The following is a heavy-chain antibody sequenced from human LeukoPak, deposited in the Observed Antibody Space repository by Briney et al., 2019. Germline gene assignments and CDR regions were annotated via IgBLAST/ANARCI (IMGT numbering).Heavy chain of an antibody. J-gene: IGHJ4*02. V-gene: IGHV3-23*01. D-gene: IGHD3-10*01. Sequence: GGSLRLSCAASGFTFSSYAMSWVRQAPGKGLEWVSAISGSGGGTYYADSVKGRFTISRDNSKNTLYLQMNSLRAEDTAVYYCAKGYGSGSSRYYFDYWGQGTLVTVSS. CDR3: AKGYGSGSSRYYFDY. CDR1: GFTFSSYA. CDR2: ISGSGGGT.